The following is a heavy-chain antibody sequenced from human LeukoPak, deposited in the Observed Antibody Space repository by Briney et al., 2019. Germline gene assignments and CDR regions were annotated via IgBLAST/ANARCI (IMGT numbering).Heavy chain of an antibody. D-gene: IGHD2-21*02. CDR3: ARVKPAYCGGDCYWYNWFDP. Sequence: ASVKVSCKASGGTFSSYAISWGRQAPGQGLEGMGGVIPIFGTANYAQKFQGRVTITADESTSTAYMELSSLRSEDTAVYYCARVKPAYCGGDCYWYNWFDPWGQGTLVTVSS. J-gene: IGHJ5*02. V-gene: IGHV1-69*13. CDR1: GGTFSSYA. CDR2: VIPIFGTA.